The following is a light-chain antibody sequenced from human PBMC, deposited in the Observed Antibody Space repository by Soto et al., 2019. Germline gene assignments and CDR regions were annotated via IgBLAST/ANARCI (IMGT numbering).Light chain of an antibody. CDR2: EVN. CDR1: SSDVGAYNY. V-gene: IGLV2-14*01. Sequence: QSALTQPASVSGSPGQSITISCTGTSSDVGAYNYVSWYQQHPGRAPKCMIYEVNNRPSGVSNRFSGSKSGNTASLTISGLQAEDEADYYCSSQTTSDTLRYVFGTGTKLTVL. J-gene: IGLJ1*01. CDR3: SSQTTSDTLRYV.